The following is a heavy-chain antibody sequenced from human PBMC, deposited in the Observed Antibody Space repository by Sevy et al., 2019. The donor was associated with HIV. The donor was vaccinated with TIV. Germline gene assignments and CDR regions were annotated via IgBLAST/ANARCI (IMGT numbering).Heavy chain of an antibody. D-gene: IGHD3-22*01. CDR1: GYTLTALS. Sequence: ASVKVSCKVSGYTLTALSMHWVRQAPGKGLEWMGTFDPEDGETRFEQKFQGRVTMTEDTSTDTAYMERSSLRSEDTAVYPYATTKDYYDSSGYPFDHWGQGALVTVSS. CDR2: FDPEDGET. V-gene: IGHV1-24*01. CDR3: ATTKDYYDSSGYPFDH. J-gene: IGHJ4*02.